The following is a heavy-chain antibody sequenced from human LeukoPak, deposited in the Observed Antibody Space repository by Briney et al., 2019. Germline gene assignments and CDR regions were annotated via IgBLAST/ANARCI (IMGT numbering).Heavy chain of an antibody. Sequence: PGGSLRLSCAASGFTFSSNGMHWVRQAPGKGLEWVAVIWYDGSNKYYADSVKGRFTISRDNSKNTLYLQMNSLRAEDTAVYYCAREDYGDAGYMDVWGKGTTVTVSS. CDR2: IWYDGSNK. V-gene: IGHV3-33*01. CDR3: AREDYGDAGYMDV. D-gene: IGHD4-17*01. CDR1: GFTFSSNG. J-gene: IGHJ6*03.